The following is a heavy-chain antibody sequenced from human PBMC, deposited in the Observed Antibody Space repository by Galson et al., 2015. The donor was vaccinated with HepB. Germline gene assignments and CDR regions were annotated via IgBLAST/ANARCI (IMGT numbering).Heavy chain of an antibody. J-gene: IGHJ4*02. Sequence: SLRLSCAASGFTFSSYAMSWVRQAPGKGLEWVAAISGSGDRTYYADSVKGRFTISRDNSKNTLYLQMNSLRAEDTAVYYCAKRLWACSSTSCLQLSDWGQGTLVTVFS. CDR2: ISGSGDRT. V-gene: IGHV3-23*01. CDR3: AKRLWACSSTSCLQLSD. CDR1: GFTFSSYA. D-gene: IGHD2-2*01.